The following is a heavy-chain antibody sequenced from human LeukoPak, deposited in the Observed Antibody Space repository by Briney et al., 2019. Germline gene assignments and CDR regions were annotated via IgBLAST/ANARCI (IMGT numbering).Heavy chain of an antibody. J-gene: IGHJ4*02. V-gene: IGHV3-30*02. CDR1: GFNFKTYG. CDR2: TRYEGNNK. CDR3: ARERWFGELFPDY. Sequence: GGSLRLSCAASGFNFKTYGMHWVRQAPGKGLEWVAFTRYEGNNKYYADSMKGRFTISRDNAKNSLYLQMNSMRAEDTAVYYCARERWFGELFPDYWGQGTLVTVSS. D-gene: IGHD3-10*01.